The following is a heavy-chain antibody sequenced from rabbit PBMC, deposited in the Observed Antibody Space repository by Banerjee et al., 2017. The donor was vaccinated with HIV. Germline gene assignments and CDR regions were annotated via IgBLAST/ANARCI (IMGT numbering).Heavy chain of an antibody. J-gene: IGHJ4*01. D-gene: IGHD6-1*01. V-gene: IGHV1S40*01. CDR1: GFSFSSSYY. CDR3: VRDLGGYYSSGSAGYSYATLNL. CDR2: IYAGSSGST. Sequence: QSLEESGGDLVKPGASLTLTCTASGFSFSSSYYMCWVRQAPGKGLEWIACIYAGSSGSTYYASWAKGRFTISKTSSTTVTLQMTSLTPADTATYFCVRDLGGYYSSGSAGYSYATLNLWGPGTLVTVS.